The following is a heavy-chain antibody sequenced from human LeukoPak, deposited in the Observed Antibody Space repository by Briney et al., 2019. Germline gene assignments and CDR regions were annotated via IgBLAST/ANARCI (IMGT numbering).Heavy chain of an antibody. Sequence: PSETLSLTCTVPGGSISSSSYYLGWIRQPPGKGLEWIGSIYYSGSTYYNPSLKSRITISVDTSKNQFSLKLSSVTAADTAVYYCARHPGIYKVYDYWGQGTLVTVSS. J-gene: IGHJ4*02. CDR3: ARHPGIYKVYDY. CDR2: IYYSGST. CDR1: GGSISSSSYY. V-gene: IGHV4-39*01. D-gene: IGHD5-24*01.